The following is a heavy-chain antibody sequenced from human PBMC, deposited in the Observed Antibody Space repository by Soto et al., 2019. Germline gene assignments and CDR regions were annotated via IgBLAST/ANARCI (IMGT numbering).Heavy chain of an antibody. CDR2: IIPIFGTA. V-gene: IGHV1-69*01. CDR1: GGTFSSYA. J-gene: IGHJ4*02. CDR3: ARDWGIAVPDPGDFDY. Sequence: QVQLVQSGAEVKKPGSSVKVSCKASGGTFSSYAISWVRQAPGQGLEWMGGIIPIFGTANYAQKFQGRVTITADESTSTAYMELSSLRSEDTDVYYCARDWGIAVPDPGDFDYWGQGTLVTVSS. D-gene: IGHD6-19*01.